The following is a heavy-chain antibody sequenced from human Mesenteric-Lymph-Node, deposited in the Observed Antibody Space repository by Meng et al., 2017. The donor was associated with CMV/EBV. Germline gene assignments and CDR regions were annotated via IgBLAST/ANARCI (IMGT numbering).Heavy chain of an antibody. D-gene: IGHD2/OR15-2a*01. CDR3: ARGAGQIDYHYYGMDV. V-gene: IGHV4-4*01. CDR1: GGPISSISSSNW. J-gene: IGHJ6*02. Sequence: SETLSLTCAVTGGPISSISSSNWWSWVRQPPGKGLEWIGGIYHSGSTNYNPSLKSRVTISVDKSKNQFSLKLSSVTAADTAVYCCARGAGQIDYHYYGMDVWGQGTTVTVSS. CDR2: IYHSGST.